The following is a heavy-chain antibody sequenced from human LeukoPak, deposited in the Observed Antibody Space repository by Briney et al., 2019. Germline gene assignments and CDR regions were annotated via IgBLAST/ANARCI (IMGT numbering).Heavy chain of an antibody. J-gene: IGHJ6*03. Sequence: SVKVSCKASGGTFSSYAISWVRQAPGQGLEWMGGIIPIFGTANYAQKFQGRVTITADESTSTAYMELSSLRSEDTAVYYCTGGEARRGYYYYYMDVWGKGTTVTVSS. CDR2: IIPIFGTA. D-gene: IGHD3-10*01. CDR3: TGGEARRGYYYYYMDV. V-gene: IGHV1-69*13. CDR1: GGTFSSYA.